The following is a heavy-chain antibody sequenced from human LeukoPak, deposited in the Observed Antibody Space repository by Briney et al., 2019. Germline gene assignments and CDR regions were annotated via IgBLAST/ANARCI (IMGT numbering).Heavy chain of an antibody. CDR3: AKQYYEILTGYSR. D-gene: IGHD3-9*01. CDR1: GFTFSSYA. CDR2: ISGSGGST. J-gene: IGHJ4*02. Sequence: RAGGSLRLSCAASGFTFSSYAMSWVRQAPGKGLEWVSAISGSGGSTYYADSVKGRFTISRDNSKNTLYLQMNSLRAEDTAVYYCAKQYYEILTGYSRWGQGTLVTVSS. V-gene: IGHV3-23*01.